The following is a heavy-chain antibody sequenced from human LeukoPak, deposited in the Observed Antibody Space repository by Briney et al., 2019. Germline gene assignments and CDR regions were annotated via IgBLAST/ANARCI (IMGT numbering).Heavy chain of an antibody. V-gene: IGHV4-4*07. CDR2: IYTSGST. J-gene: IGHJ5*02. CDR1: GGSISSYY. CDR3: ARRIFGVVNSWFDP. Sequence: SETLSLTCTVSGGSISSYYWSWIRQPAGKGLEWIGRIYTSGSTNYDPSLKSRVTISVDTSKNQFSLKLSSVTAADTAVYYCARRIFGVVNSWFDPWGQGTLVTVSS. D-gene: IGHD3-3*01.